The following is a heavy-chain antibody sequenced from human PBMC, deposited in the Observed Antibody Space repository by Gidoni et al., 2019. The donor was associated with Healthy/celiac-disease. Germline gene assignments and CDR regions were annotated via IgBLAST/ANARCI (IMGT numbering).Heavy chain of an antibody. CDR1: GGSFSGYY. D-gene: IGHD3-3*01. Sequence: QVQLQQWGAGLLKPSETLSLTCAVYGGSFSGYYWSWIRQPPGKGLEWIGEINHSGSTNYNPSLKSRVTISVDTSKNQFSLKLSSVTAADTAVYYCARRGLWMNYYYGMDVWGQGTTVTVSS. CDR3: ARRGLWMNYYYGMDV. CDR2: INHSGST. J-gene: IGHJ6*02. V-gene: IGHV4-34*01.